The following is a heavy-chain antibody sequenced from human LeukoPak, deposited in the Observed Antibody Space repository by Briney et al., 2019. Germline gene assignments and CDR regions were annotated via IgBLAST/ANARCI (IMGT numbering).Heavy chain of an antibody. Sequence: GASVKVSFKASGYTFSAYYMHWVRQAPGQGLEGMGWINPNSGGTDYVEKFQGRVTITRDTSISTAYMELTRLTSDDTAVYYCARGSSAAGTPGGNDHWGQGTLVTVSS. CDR1: GYTFSAYY. CDR3: ARGSSAAGTPGGNDH. J-gene: IGHJ4*02. CDR2: INPNSGGT. D-gene: IGHD6-13*01. V-gene: IGHV1-2*02.